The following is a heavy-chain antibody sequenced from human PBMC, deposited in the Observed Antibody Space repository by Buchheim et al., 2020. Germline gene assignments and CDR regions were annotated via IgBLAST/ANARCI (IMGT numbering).Heavy chain of an antibody. CDR3: VRGTSGHDY. Sequence: EVQLLESGGALVQPGGSLRLSCAASGFTFSTYGMNWVRQAPGKGLEWVSSISGSGGTAFYSDSVKGRFTISRDNSKNTLHLRMNSLRDEDTAVYYCVRGTSGHDYWGQGTL. CDR2: ISGSGGTA. V-gene: IGHV3-23*01. CDR1: GFTFSTYG. J-gene: IGHJ4*02. D-gene: IGHD6-19*01.